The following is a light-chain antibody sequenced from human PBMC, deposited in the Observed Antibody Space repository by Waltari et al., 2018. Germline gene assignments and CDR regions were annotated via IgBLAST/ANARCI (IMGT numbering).Light chain of an antibody. J-gene: IGKJ2*01. Sequence: DIQLPQSPSFLSASVGDRVTITCRASQGISSYLALYQQKPGKAPKLLIYAASTLQSGVSSRFSGIGSVTESTLTCCRLQPEDFATYYCQQLNSYPLGTFGQGTKLEIK. CDR1: QGISSY. CDR2: AAS. CDR3: QQLNSYPLGT. V-gene: IGKV1-9*01.